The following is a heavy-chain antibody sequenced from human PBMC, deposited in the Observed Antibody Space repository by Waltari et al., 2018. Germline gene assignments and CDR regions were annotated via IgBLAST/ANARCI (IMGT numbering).Heavy chain of an antibody. CDR2: IFPSGNT. Sequence: ELQVVESGGGLIQPGGSLRVSCAASGFTVSNTYMAWVRQPPGKGPEWVSGIFPSGNTYYTDSVKGRFTSSRDGSENTVHLQLKTLRPEDTAIYYCARATNWVLDAFDLWGQGTMVTVSP. CDR1: GFTVSNTY. D-gene: IGHD1-1*01. CDR3: ARATNWVLDAFDL. J-gene: IGHJ3*01. V-gene: IGHV3-53*01.